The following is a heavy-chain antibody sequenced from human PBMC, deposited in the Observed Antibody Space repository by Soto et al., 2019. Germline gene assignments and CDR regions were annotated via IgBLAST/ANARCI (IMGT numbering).Heavy chain of an antibody. CDR2: IIPIFGTA. CDR3: ARERAYCGGDCYPNWFDP. V-gene: IGHV1-69*12. J-gene: IGHJ5*02. D-gene: IGHD2-21*02. Sequence: QVQLVQSGAEVKKPGSSVKVSCKASGGTFSSYAISWVRQAPGQGLEWMGGIIPIFGTANYAQKFQGRVTITADESTSTAYMELSSLRSEDTAVYYCARERAYCGGDCYPNWFDPWGQGTLVTVSS. CDR1: GGTFSSYA.